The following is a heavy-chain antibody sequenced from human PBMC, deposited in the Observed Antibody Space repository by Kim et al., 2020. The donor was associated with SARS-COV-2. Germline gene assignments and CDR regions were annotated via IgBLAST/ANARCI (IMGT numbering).Heavy chain of an antibody. Sequence: GGSLRLSCAASGFTVSSNYMSWVRQAPGKGLEWVSVIYSGGSTYYADSVKGRFTISRDNSKNTLYLQMNSLRAEDTAVYYCARDHFKVPNYYYYGMDVWGQGTTVTVSS. V-gene: IGHV3-66*02. CDR1: GFTVSSNY. CDR3: ARDHFKVPNYYYYGMDV. D-gene: IGHD2-2*01. J-gene: IGHJ6*02. CDR2: IYSGGST.